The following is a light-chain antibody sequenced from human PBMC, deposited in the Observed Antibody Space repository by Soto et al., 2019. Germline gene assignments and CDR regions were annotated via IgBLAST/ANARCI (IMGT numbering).Light chain of an antibody. Sequence: DIKMTQSPSTLSASVGDRVTITCRASQSISPWLACYQQKPGKAPKILIYKASSLESGVPSRYSGSGSGTEFPLTISSLQPDDFATYSCQQYFSDPRTFGQGTKMTIK. CDR3: QQYFSDPRT. V-gene: IGKV1-5*03. CDR1: QSISPW. J-gene: IGKJ2*01. CDR2: KAS.